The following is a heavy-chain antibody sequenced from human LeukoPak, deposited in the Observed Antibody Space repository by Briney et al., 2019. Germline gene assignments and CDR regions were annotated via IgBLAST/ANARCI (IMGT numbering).Heavy chain of an antibody. V-gene: IGHV1-8*01. D-gene: IGHD6-6*01. J-gene: IGHJ4*02. CDR1: GYTFTSYD. Sequence: AASVKVSCKASGYTFTSYDINWVRQATGQGLEWMGWMNPNSGNTGYAQKFQGRVTITRNTSISTAYMELSSLRSEDTAVYYCARGPPREYSSSFGYFDYWGQGTLVTVSS. CDR3: ARGPPREYSSSFGYFDY. CDR2: MNPNSGNT.